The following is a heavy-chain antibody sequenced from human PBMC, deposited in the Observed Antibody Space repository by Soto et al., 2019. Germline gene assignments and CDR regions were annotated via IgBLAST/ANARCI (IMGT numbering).Heavy chain of an antibody. Sequence: EVQLLESGGGLVQPGGSLRLSCAASGFTFSSYAMSWVRQAPGKGLEWVSAISGSGGSTYYADSVKGRFTISRDNSKNTLYLQMNSLRAEDTAVYYCAKDHGAVAGTASAPLNPPYYGMDVWGQGTTVTVSS. CDR1: GFTFSSYA. CDR3: AKDHGAVAGTASAPLNPPYYGMDV. J-gene: IGHJ6*02. CDR2: ISGSGGST. D-gene: IGHD6-19*01. V-gene: IGHV3-23*01.